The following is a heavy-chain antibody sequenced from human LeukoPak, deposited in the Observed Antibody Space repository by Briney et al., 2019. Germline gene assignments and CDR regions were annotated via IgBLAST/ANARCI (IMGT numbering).Heavy chain of an antibody. Sequence: GGSLRLSCVASGFTFSSYGMHWVRQAPGKGLEWVAVIWYDGTNKYYADSVKGRFTISRDSSKNTLYLQMNSLRAEDTAVYYCARRLAVAVPADYYYYGMDVWGQGTTVTVSS. D-gene: IGHD6-19*01. CDR2: IWYDGTNK. J-gene: IGHJ6*02. CDR3: ARRLAVAVPADYYYYGMDV. V-gene: IGHV3-33*01. CDR1: GFTFSSYG.